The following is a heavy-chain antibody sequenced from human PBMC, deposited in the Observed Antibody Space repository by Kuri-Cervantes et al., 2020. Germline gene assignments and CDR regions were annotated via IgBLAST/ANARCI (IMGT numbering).Heavy chain of an antibody. CDR1: GYSFTGYW. CDR2: IYAGDSDA. V-gene: IGHV5-51*01. J-gene: IGHJ3*02. Sequence: GGSLRLSCKGSGYSFTGYWIGWVRQMPGKGLEWMGIIYAGDSDARYSPSFQGHVTIAVDKSVSTAYLKWNTLKASDTAMYYCARHSPPDAFDIWGLGTMVTVSS. CDR3: ARHSPPDAFDI.